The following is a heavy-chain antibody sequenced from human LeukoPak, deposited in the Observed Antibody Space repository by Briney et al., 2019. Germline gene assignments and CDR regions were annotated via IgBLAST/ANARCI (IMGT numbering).Heavy chain of an antibody. CDR2: IIPILGIA. CDR1: GGTFSSYA. Sequence: ASVKVSCKASGGTFSSYAISWVRQAPGQGLEWMGRIIPILGIANYAQEFQGRVTITADKSTSTAYMELRSLRSDDTAVYYCARDLRGYGEQNYWGQGTLVTVSS. V-gene: IGHV1-69*04. CDR3: ARDLRGYGEQNY. D-gene: IGHD4-17*01. J-gene: IGHJ4*02.